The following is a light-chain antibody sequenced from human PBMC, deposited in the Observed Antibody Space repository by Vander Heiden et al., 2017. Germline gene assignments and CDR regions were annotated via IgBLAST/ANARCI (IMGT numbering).Light chain of an antibody. CDR1: SSDVGGYNY. CDR2: DVS. J-gene: IGLJ1*01. CDR3: SSYAGSNNSAYV. Sequence: QSALTQPPSASGSPGQSVTISCTGTSSDVGGYNYVSWYQQHPGKAPKLIIYDVSKRPSGVPDRFSGSKSGNTASLTVSGLQAEDEADYYCSSYAGSNNSAYVFGTGTKVTVL. V-gene: IGLV2-8*01.